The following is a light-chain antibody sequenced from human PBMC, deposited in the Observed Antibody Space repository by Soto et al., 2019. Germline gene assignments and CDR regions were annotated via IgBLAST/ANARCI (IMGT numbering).Light chain of an antibody. V-gene: IGKV3-15*01. CDR2: AAS. Sequence: EILMTQSPAILSVSPGERATLSCRASQSVSSNLAWYQQKPGQAPRLLIYAASERATGIPARFSGSGSGIEFTLTISSLQSEDFAVYYCHQYDNWPRTFGQGPKVDIK. CDR1: QSVSSN. CDR3: HQYDNWPRT. J-gene: IGKJ1*01.